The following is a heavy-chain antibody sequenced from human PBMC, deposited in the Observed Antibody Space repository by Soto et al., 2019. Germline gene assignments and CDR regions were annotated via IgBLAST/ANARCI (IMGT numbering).Heavy chain of an antibody. V-gene: IGHV3-23*01. J-gene: IGHJ6*02. CDR2: ISGGGGST. D-gene: IGHD3-10*01. CDR1: GFTFSTYA. Sequence: PGGSLRLSCAASGFTFSTYAMNWVRQAPGKGLEWVSAISGGGGSTYYADSVKGRVTISRDNSKNTLYRQMNSLRAEDTAVYYCAKVSRGALTFTDYDYYGLDVWGQGTTVTVSS. CDR3: AKVSRGALTFTDYDYYGLDV.